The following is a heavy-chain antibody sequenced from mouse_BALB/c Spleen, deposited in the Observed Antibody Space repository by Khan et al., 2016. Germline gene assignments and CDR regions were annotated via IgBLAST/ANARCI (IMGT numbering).Heavy chain of an antibody. CDR2: IWTGGST. D-gene: IGHD2-10*02. CDR3: DRAGVYGNYDSMDY. V-gene: IGHV2-9*02. J-gene: IGHJ4*01. CDR1: GFSLFSYG. Sequence: QVQLKESGPGLVAPSQSLSITCTVSGFSLFSYGVHWVRQPPGKGMEWLGVIWTGGSTNYNSALMSRMSINKDNSKRQVFLKMNSLQTDDTATYYCDRAGVYGNYDSMDYWGQGTSVTVSS.